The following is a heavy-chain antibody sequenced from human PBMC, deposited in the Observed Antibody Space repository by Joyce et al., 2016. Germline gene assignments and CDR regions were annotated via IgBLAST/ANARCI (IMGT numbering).Heavy chain of an antibody. Sequence: QVQLVQSGAEVKKPGSSVKVSCKASGGTFNNNAVSWVRQASGQGLEWRGGIVPLFGTANDGEKFQGRVTITADKSTSTAYMELISLRSEDTAVYYCARGGYDSSYYYYALDLWGQGTTVTVSS. CDR2: IVPLFGTA. CDR1: GGTFNNNA. J-gene: IGHJ6*02. CDR3: ARGGYDSSYYYYALDL. V-gene: IGHV1-69*06. D-gene: IGHD5-12*01.